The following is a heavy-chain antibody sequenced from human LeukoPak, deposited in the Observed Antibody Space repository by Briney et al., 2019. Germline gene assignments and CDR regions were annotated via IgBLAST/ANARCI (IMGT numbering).Heavy chain of an antibody. Sequence: ASVKVSCKASGYTFTGYYMHWVRQAPGQGLEWMGWINPNSGGTNYAQKFQGRVTTTRDTSISTAYMELSRLRSDDTAVYYCATLRPITMVWGAFDYWGQGTLVTVSS. V-gene: IGHV1-2*02. CDR3: ATLRPITMVWGAFDY. J-gene: IGHJ4*02. CDR2: INPNSGGT. D-gene: IGHD3-10*01. CDR1: GYTFTGYY.